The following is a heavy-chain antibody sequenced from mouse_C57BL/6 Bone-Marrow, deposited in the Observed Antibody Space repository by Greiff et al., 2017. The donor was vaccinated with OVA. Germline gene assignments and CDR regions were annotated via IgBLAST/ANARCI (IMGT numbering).Heavy chain of an antibody. Sequence: EVKVVESGEGLVKPGGSLKLSCAASGFTFSSYAMSWVRQTPEKRLEWVAYISSGGDYIYYADTVKGRFTISRDNARNTLYLQMSSLKSEDTARYYCTRLLDAMDYWGQGTSVTVSS. CDR3: TRLLDAMDY. D-gene: IGHD2-1*01. V-gene: IGHV5-9-1*02. J-gene: IGHJ4*01. CDR1: GFTFSSYA. CDR2: ISSGGDYI.